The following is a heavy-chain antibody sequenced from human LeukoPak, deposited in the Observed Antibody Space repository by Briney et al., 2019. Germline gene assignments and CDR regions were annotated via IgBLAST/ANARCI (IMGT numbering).Heavy chain of an antibody. CDR1: GYTFTSYG. Sequence: ASVKVSFKASGYTFTSYGISWVRQAPGQGLEWMGWISAYNGNTNYAQKLQGRVTMTTDTSTSTAYMELRSLRSDDTAVYYCAREASSYGVSGDFDYWGQGTLVTVSS. V-gene: IGHV1-18*01. J-gene: IGHJ4*02. CDR2: ISAYNGNT. D-gene: IGHD3-10*01. CDR3: AREASSYGVSGDFDY.